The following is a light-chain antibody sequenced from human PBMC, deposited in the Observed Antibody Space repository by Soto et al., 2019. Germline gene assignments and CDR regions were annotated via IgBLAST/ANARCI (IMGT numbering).Light chain of an antibody. CDR2: GNN. V-gene: IGLV1-40*01. CDR1: SSNIGSGFD. J-gene: IGLJ2*01. CDR3: QSYDSSLRNVV. Sequence: QSVLAQPPSVSGAPGQRVTISCTGSSSNIGSGFDVHWYQQLPGTAPKVVIFGNNNRPSGVPDRFSGSKSGTSASLAIAGLQVEDEASYYCQSYDSSLRNVVFGGETKLTVL.